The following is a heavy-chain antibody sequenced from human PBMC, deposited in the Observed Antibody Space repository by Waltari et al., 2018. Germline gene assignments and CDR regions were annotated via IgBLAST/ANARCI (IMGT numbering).Heavy chain of an antibody. J-gene: IGHJ4*02. CDR1: GGSINNYY. CDR2: IYYSGAT. V-gene: IGHV4-59*01. Sequence: QVQLQESGPGLLRPSETLSLTCTVSGGSINNYYWSWIRQPPGKGLEWIGYIYYSGATNYSPSLKSRVTISLDTSKSQFSLKLSSVTAVDTGVYYCAGGSGYYYDSTFDYWGQGTLVTVSS. CDR3: AGGSGYYYDSTFDY. D-gene: IGHD3-22*01.